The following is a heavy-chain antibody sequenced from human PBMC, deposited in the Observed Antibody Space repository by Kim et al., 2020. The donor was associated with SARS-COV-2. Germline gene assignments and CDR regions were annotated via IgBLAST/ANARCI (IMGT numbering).Heavy chain of an antibody. V-gene: IGHV3-7*01. Sequence: GGSLRLSCAASGFTFSTSWMSWVRQSPGKGLEWVGGINPDGSAKHYLDSVKGRFVISKDNAKNSLDLQMNSLRADDMALYYCVRHGHYTFDLLGQGTMVT. J-gene: IGHJ3*01. CDR2: INPDGSAK. D-gene: IGHD3-10*01. CDR3: VRHGHYTFDL. CDR1: GFTFSTSW.